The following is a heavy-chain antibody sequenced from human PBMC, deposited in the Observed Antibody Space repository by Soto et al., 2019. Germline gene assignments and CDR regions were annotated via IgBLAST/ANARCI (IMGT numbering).Heavy chain of an antibody. J-gene: IGHJ6*02. CDR3: ARYDSSGYYWPYYYYGMDV. D-gene: IGHD3-22*01. CDR1: GFTFSSYA. CDR2: ISGSGGST. V-gene: IGHV3-23*01. Sequence: GGSLRLSCAASGFTFSSYAMSWVRQAPGKGLDWVSAISGSGGSTYYADSVKGRFTISRDNSKNSLYLQMNSLRAEDTAVYYCARYDSSGYYWPYYYYGMDVWGQGTTVTVSS.